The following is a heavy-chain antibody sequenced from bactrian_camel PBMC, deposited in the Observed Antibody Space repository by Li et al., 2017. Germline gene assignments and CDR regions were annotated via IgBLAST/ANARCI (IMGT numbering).Heavy chain of an antibody. D-gene: IGHD2*01. J-gene: IGHJ4*01. CDR2: INRNDGST. CDR1: GFTYR. V-gene: IGHV3S63*01. Sequence: HVQLVESGGGSVQAGGSLRLTCAASGFTYRLARFRQATGKEREGVAFINRNDGSTFYADSVKGRFTISQDRSKNTLYLQMNALKPEDTAMYYCAADGGYAASYSATDYLRYWGQGTQVTVS. CDR3: AADGGYAASYSATDYLRY.